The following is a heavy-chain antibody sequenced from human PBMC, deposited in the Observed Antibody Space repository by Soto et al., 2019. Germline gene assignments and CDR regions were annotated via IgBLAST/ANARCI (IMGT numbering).Heavy chain of an antibody. CDR1: GYTFTSYG. CDR2: SSAYNGNT. Sequence: QVQLVQSGAEVKKPGASVKVSCKASGYTFTSYGISWVRQAPGQGLEWMGWSSAYNGNTNYAQKLQGRVTMTTHTSTSTAYMELRSLRSDDTAVYYCARDSYDKRLNDAFDIWGQGTMVTVSS. D-gene: IGHD3-22*01. V-gene: IGHV1-18*01. J-gene: IGHJ3*02. CDR3: ARDSYDKRLNDAFDI.